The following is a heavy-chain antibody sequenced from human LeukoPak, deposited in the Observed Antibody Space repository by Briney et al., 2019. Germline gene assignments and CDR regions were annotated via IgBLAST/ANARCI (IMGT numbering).Heavy chain of an antibody. Sequence: ASVKVSCKASGYTFTSYYMHWVRQAPGQGLEWMGIINPSGGSTSYAQKFQGRVTMTEDTSTDTAYMELSSLRSEDTAVYYCATGTDTMVRGVYTRHYYYYGMDVWGQGTTVTVSS. J-gene: IGHJ6*02. D-gene: IGHD3-10*01. V-gene: IGHV1-46*01. CDR2: INPSGGST. CDR1: GYTFTSYY. CDR3: ATGTDTMVRGVYTRHYYYYGMDV.